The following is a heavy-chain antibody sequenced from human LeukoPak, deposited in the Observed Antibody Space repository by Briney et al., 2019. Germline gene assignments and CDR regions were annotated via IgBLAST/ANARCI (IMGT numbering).Heavy chain of an antibody. CDR1: GFTFSNYG. V-gene: IGHV3-30*18. CDR2: ISFDGSEK. CDR3: AKAWVAALKGMDV. Sequence: PGGSLRLSCAVSGFTFSNYGLHWVRQAPGKWPEWVAAISFDGSEKHYADSVKGRFTISRDNSKKTLYLQMNSLGLDDTAVYYCAKAWVAALKGMDVWGQGTMVTVS. J-gene: IGHJ6*02. D-gene: IGHD2-15*01.